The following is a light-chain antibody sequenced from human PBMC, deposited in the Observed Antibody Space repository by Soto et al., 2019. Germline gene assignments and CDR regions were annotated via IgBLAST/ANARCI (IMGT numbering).Light chain of an antibody. CDR3: SSYTNSSTLVL. CDR2: EVS. CDR1: SSDVGGYNF. Sequence: QSALTQPASVSGSPGQSITISCTGTSSDVGGYNFVSWYQHHPGKAPKLIIYEVSNRPSGVSNRFSASMSGNTASLTIFGLQAEDEADYYCSSYTNSSTLVLFGGGTKLTVL. V-gene: IGLV2-14*01. J-gene: IGLJ2*01.